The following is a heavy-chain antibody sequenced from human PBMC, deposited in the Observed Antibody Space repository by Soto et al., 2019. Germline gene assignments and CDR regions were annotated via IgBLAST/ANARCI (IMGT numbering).Heavy chain of an antibody. J-gene: IGHJ5*02. D-gene: IGHD2-21*01. CDR2: INHSGST. V-gene: IGHV4-34*01. CDR3: ARSPPTSLLALWWFDP. CDR1: GRSFSGYY. Sequence: PSYTLSLTCAVYGRSFSGYYWSWIRQPPGRGLEWIGEINHSGSTNYNPSLKSRVTISVDTSKNQFSLKLSSVTAADTAVYYCARSPPTSLLALWWFDPWGQGTLVTGS.